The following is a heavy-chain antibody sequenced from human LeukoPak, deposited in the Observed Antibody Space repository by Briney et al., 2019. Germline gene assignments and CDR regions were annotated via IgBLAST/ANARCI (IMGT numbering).Heavy chain of an antibody. CDR3: ARDAADYDFWSGYPGDY. CDR2: INSDGSST. V-gene: IGHV3-74*01. J-gene: IGHJ4*02. CDR1: GFTFSSYW. D-gene: IGHD3-3*01. Sequence: GGSLRLSCAASGFTFSSYWMPWVRQAPGKGLVWVSRINSDGSSTSYADSVKGRFTISRDNAKNTLYLQMNSLRAEDTAVYYCARDAADYDFWSGYPGDYWGQGTLVTVSS.